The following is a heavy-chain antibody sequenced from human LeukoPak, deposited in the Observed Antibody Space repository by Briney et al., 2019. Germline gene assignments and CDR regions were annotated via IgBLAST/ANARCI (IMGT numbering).Heavy chain of an antibody. CDR2: IGGSGGST. V-gene: IGHV3-23*01. D-gene: IGHD6-13*01. CDR3: AKVETAAAATLRGFDY. CDR1: GFTFSSYA. Sequence: GGSLRLSCAASGFTFSSYAMSWVRQAPGKGLEWVSSIGGSGGSTYYADSVRGRFTISRDNSKNTLYLQMNSLRAEDTAVYYCAKVETAAAATLRGFDYWGQGTLVTVSS. J-gene: IGHJ4*02.